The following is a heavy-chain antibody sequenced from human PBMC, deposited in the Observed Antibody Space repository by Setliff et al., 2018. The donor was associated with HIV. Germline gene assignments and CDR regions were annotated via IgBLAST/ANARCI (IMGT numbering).Heavy chain of an antibody. D-gene: IGHD1-26*01. J-gene: IGHJ4*02. V-gene: IGHV1-2*04. Sequence: ASVKVSCKASGYSFTDYYIHWVRQAPGQGLEWMGWINPKSDGTNYAQKFQGWITMTRDTSISTAYMELSRLRSDDTAVYYCATDCAVVGGTGSLDSGGQGTLVTVS. CDR3: ATDCAVVGGTGSLDS. CDR1: GYSFTDYY. CDR2: INPKSDGT.